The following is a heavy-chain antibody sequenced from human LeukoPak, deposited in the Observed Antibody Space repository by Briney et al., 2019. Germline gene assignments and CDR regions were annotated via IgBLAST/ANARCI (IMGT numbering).Heavy chain of an antibody. Sequence: SVKVSCTASGGTFSSYAISWVRQAPGQGLEWMGRIIPIFGTANYAQKFQGRVTITTDESTSTAYMELSSLRSEDTAVYYCARGATIAARPVGYFDYWGQGTLVAVSS. V-gene: IGHV1-69*05. CDR2: IIPIFGTA. CDR3: ARGATIAARPVGYFDY. J-gene: IGHJ4*02. D-gene: IGHD6-6*01. CDR1: GGTFSSYA.